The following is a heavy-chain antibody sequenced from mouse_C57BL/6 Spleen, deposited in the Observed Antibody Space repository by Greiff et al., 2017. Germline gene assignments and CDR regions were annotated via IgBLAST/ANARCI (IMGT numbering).Heavy chain of an antibody. Sequence: VQLQQPGAELVKPGASVKLSCKASGYTFTSYWMHWVKQRPGQGLEWIGMIHPNSGSTNYNEKFKSKATLTVDKSSSTAYMQLSSLTSEDSAVYYCARTLYYSNSDWYFDVWGTGTTVTVSS. V-gene: IGHV1-64*01. CDR2: IHPNSGST. CDR1: GYTFTSYW. J-gene: IGHJ1*03. CDR3: ARTLYYSNSDWYFDV. D-gene: IGHD2-5*01.